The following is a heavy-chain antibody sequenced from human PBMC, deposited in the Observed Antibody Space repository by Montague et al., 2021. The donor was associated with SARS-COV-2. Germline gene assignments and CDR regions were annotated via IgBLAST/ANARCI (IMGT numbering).Heavy chain of an antibody. D-gene: IGHD5-12*01. V-gene: IGHV4-39*01. J-gene: IGHJ6*02. CDR2: IYYSGST. CDR1: GDSISTSQYY. CDR3: ASLNIVARTDYYYGTDV. Sequence: SETLSLTCTVSGDSISTSQYYWGWIRQPPGKGLKWIGTIYYSGSTYYNPSLKSRVTISEDTSKDQFSLRLSSVTAADTAVYYCASLNIVARTDYYYGTDVWARGTTVTVSS.